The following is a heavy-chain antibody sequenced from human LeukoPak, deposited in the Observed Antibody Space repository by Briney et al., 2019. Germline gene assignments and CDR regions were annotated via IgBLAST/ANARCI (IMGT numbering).Heavy chain of an antibody. Sequence: ASVKVSCKASGYSFSTYVINWVRQAPGQELEWMGWISAYNGNTNYAQKFQGRVTMTTDTSTSTVHMELRSLRSDDTAVYYCAREGSVWGSYHYFEYWGQGSLVTVSS. CDR3: AREGSVWGSYHYFEY. CDR1: GYSFSTYV. J-gene: IGHJ4*02. CDR2: ISAYNGNT. V-gene: IGHV1-18*01. D-gene: IGHD3-16*02.